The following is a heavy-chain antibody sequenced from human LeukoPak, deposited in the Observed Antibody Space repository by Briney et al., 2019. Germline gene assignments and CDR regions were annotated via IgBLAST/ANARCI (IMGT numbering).Heavy chain of an antibody. D-gene: IGHD2-2*01. V-gene: IGHV3-21*01. J-gene: IGHJ4*02. CDR3: ARDTDIVVVPAAMGDY. CDR2: ISNSSSYI. Sequence: GGSLRLSCAASGFTFSSYSMNWVRQAPGKGLEWVSFISNSSSYIYYADSVKGRFTISRDNAKNSLYLQMNSLRAEDTAVYYCARDTDIVVVPAAMGDYWGQGTLVTVSS. CDR1: GFTFSSYS.